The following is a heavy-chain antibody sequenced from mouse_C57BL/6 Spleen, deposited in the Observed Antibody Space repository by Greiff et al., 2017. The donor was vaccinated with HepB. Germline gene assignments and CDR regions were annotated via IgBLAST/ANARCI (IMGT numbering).Heavy chain of an antibody. CDR3: TYYSNYEGFAY. CDR1: GYTFTDYE. V-gene: IGHV1-15*01. Sequence: QVQLQQSGAELVRPGASVTLSCKASGYTFTDYEMHWVKQTPVHGLEWIGAIDPETGGTAYNQKFKGKAILTADKSSSTAYTELRSLTSEDSAVYYCTYYSNYEGFAYWGQGTLVTVSA. CDR2: IDPETGGT. D-gene: IGHD2-5*01. J-gene: IGHJ3*01.